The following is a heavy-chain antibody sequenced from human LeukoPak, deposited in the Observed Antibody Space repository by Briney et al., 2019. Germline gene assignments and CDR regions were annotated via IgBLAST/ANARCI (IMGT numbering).Heavy chain of an antibody. CDR1: GYTFTSYG. V-gene: IGHV1-18*01. J-gene: IGHJ4*02. Sequence: ASVKVSCKASGYTFTSYGISWVRQAPGQGLEWMGWISAYNGNTNYAQKFQGRVTMTRDTSTSTVYMELSSLRSEDTAVYYCARGNSIAAAGYFDYWGQGTLVTVSS. D-gene: IGHD6-13*01. CDR2: ISAYNGNT. CDR3: ARGNSIAAAGYFDY.